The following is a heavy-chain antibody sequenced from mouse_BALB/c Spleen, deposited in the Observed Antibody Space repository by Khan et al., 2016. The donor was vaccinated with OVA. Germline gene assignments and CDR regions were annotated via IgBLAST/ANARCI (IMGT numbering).Heavy chain of an antibody. Sequence: VQLQQSGPELMKPGASVKISCKASGYSFTSYYIHWVKQSHGKTLEWIGYIDPCNGGSTYNQKFKVKATLTVDKSSSTAYMHLSSLTSEDYAVYYCARHGSNSWFAYWGQGTLVTVSA. CDR1: GYSFTSYY. CDR3: ARHGSNSWFAY. V-gene: IGHV1-31*01. CDR2: IDPCNGGS. D-gene: IGHD1-1*01. J-gene: IGHJ3*01.